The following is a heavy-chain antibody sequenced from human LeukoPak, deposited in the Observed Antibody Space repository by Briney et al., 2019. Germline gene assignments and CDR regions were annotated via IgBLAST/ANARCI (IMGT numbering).Heavy chain of an antibody. CDR3: ATFVGIVSGTYTVPGGLLV. CDR2: IKHDGTEK. V-gene: IGHV3-7*01. CDR1: EFSPTNFW. D-gene: IGHD2-2*03. Sequence: GGSLRLSCVASEFSPTNFWMTWVRRAPGRGLEWVANIKHDGTEKFYVDSVKGRFTISRDNAKNSLYLQMNSLRAEDTAIYYCATFVGIVSGTYTVPGGLLVWGKGTTVTVSS. J-gene: IGHJ6*04.